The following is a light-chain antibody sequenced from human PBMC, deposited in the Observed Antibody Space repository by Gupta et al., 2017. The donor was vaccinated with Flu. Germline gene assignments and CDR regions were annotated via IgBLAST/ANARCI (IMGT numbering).Light chain of an antibody. V-gene: IGKV3-20*01. CDR1: QSVSSSY. Sequence: TLSLSPGERATLSCRASQSVSSSYLAWYQQKPGQAPRLLIYGASSRATGIPDSFSGSGSGTDFTLTISRLEPEDFAVYYCQQYGSSPGFTFGPGTKVDIK. CDR2: GAS. CDR3: QQYGSSPGFT. J-gene: IGKJ3*01.